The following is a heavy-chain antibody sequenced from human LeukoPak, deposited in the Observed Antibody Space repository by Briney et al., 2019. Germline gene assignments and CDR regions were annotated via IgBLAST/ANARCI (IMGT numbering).Heavy chain of an antibody. Sequence: PGGSLRLSYAASGFNFSTFAMIWVRQPPGKGLEWVSSIFPSGGEIHYADSVKGRFTISRDNSKNTLYLQMNSLRAEDTAVYYCARDIVGATGFDYWGQGTLVTVSS. CDR3: ARDIVGATGFDY. D-gene: IGHD1-26*01. V-gene: IGHV3-23*01. CDR2: IFPSGGEI. CDR1: GFNFSTFA. J-gene: IGHJ4*02.